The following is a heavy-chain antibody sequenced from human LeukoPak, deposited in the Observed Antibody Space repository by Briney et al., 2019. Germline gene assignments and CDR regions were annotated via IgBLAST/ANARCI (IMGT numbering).Heavy chain of an antibody. Sequence: GGSLRLSCAASGFTFSSYWMSWVRQAPGKGLEWVANIKQDGSEKYYVDSVKGRFTISRDNAKNSLYLQMNSLRAEDTAVYYCARAPTRITIFGVALDAFDIWGQGTMVTVSS. CDR2: IKQDGSEK. CDR3: ARAPTRITIFGVALDAFDI. V-gene: IGHV3-7*01. CDR1: GFTFSSYW. J-gene: IGHJ3*02. D-gene: IGHD3-3*01.